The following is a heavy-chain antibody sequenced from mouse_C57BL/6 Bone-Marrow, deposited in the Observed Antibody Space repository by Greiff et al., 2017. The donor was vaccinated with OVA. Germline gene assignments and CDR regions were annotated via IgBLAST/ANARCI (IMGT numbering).Heavy chain of an antibody. CDR3: ARGGQRRRRRYDFDY. J-gene: IGHJ2*01. CDR2: INPNNGGT. CDR1: GYTFTDYN. V-gene: IGHV1-22*01. D-gene: IGHD3-2*02. Sequence: VQLQQSGPELVKPGASVKMSCKASGYTFTDYNMHWVKQSHGKSLEWIGYINPNNGGTSYNQQFKGKATLTVNKSSSTAYMELRSLTSEDSAVYYGARGGQRRRRRYDFDYWGQGTTLTVSS.